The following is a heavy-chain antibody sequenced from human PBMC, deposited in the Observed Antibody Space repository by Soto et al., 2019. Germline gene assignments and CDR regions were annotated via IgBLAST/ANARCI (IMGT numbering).Heavy chain of an antibody. CDR3: ARDGVGATAFFGYLDY. CDR2: IGDSGVNT. J-gene: IGHJ4*02. Sequence: GGSLRLSCAASGFIFSNFAMSWVRQAPGKGLEWVSAIGDSGVNTNYAGSVKGRFPISRDNSKNTLYLQMNSLRAEDTAVYYCARDGVGATAFFGYLDYWGQGALVTVSS. V-gene: IGHV3-23*01. CDR1: GFIFSNFA. D-gene: IGHD1-26*01.